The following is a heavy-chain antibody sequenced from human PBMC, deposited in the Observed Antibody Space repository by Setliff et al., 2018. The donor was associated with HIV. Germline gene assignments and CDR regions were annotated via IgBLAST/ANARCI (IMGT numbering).Heavy chain of an antibody. CDR1: GYSISSGYS. D-gene: IGHD5-12*01. V-gene: IGHV4-38-2*01. CDR3: ARMYSGYDWSPAGARTRYFDY. CDR2: IYHSGST. J-gene: IGHJ4*02. Sequence: SETLSLTCAVSGYSISSGYSWGWIRQPPGKGLEWIGSIYHSGSTYYNPSLKSRVTISVDTSKNQFSLKLSSVTAADTAVYYCARMYSGYDWSPAGARTRYFDYWGQGTLVTVSS.